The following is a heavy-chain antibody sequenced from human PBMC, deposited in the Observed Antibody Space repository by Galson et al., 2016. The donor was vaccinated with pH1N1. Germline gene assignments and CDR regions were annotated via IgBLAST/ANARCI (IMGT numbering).Heavy chain of an antibody. J-gene: IGHJ6*02. CDR3: ARDRGSTLFHNYGMDV. CDR2: TYYRSKWYN. CDR1: GDSVSSTNCA. Sequence: CAISGDSVSSTNCAWDWIRQSPSRGLEWLGRTYYRSKWYNDYAVSLQSRITINPDTSKNQRSLHLNSVTPEDTAVYDCARDRGSTLFHNYGMDVWGQGTTVIVSS. D-gene: IGHD3-10*01. V-gene: IGHV6-1*01.